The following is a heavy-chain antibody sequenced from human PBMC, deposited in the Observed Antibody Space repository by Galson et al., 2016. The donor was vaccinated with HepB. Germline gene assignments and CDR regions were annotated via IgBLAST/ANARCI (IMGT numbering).Heavy chain of an antibody. CDR2: ISAYNGNT. D-gene: IGHD3-3*01. Sequence: SVKVSCKASGFTFTDYGIIWVRHAPGQGLERMACISAYNGNTNYAEKFQGRVTMTTDTTTNTAYLDMRSLGSDDTAVYYCALDLEWRNFDFWSRIQVGYFASGGKGPLVPFPS. V-gene: IGHV1-18*01. CDR1: GFTFTDYG. CDR3: ALDLEWRNFDFWSRIQVGYFAS. J-gene: IGHJ4*02.